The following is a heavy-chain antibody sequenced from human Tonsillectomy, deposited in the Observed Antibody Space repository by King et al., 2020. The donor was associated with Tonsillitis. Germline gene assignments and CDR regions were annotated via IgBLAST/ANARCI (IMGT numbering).Heavy chain of an antibody. Sequence: VQLVESGAEVKKPGESLKISCKGSGYGFTNYWIGWVRQMPGKGLEWMGIIYRGDSDTRYSPSFQGQVTLAADKSISTAYLQWSSLKASDTAMYYCARRGGGSLDGFDIWGQGTMVTVSS. V-gene: IGHV5-51*03. CDR2: IYRGDSDT. CDR1: GYGFTNYW. CDR3: ARRGGGSLDGFDI. J-gene: IGHJ3*02. D-gene: IGHD1-26*01.